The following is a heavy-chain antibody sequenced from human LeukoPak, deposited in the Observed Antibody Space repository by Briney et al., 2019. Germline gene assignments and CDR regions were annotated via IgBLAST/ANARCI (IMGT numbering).Heavy chain of an antibody. J-gene: IGHJ4*02. V-gene: IGHV3-30*04. CDR2: ISYEGSNQ. CDR1: GFTFSSHA. Sequence: GGSLRLSCAASGFTFSSHAMHWVRQAPGKGLEWVAVISYEGSNQYYADSVRGRFTISRENSKNTVYLQMNSLRDEETALYYCARDYRVGCTSDDCYPIDYWGQGALVTVSS. D-gene: IGHD2-21*02. CDR3: ARDYRVGCTSDDCYPIDY.